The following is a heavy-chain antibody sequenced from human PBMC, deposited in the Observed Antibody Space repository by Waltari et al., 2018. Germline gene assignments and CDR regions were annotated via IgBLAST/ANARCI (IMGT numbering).Heavy chain of an antibody. Sequence: QVQVVQSGAEVEKPGASVKVSCTTYSSALSWVRQAPGQGLEWMGWISVHSGATNYAQNFRDRVIMTADTSTRTAYLEVRNLRSDDTAVYYCARDSNHWDPRYMDVWGKGTTVTVSS. J-gene: IGHJ6*03. CDR1: SSA. CDR2: ISVHSGAT. CDR3: ARDSNHWDPRYMDV. V-gene: IGHV1-18*01. D-gene: IGHD1-26*01.